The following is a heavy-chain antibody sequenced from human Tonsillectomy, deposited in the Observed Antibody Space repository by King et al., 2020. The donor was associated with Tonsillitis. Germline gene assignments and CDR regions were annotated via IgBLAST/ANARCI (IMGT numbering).Heavy chain of an antibody. V-gene: IGHV1-46*01. D-gene: IGHD6-13*01. CDR3: ARDRGSSRLPNAFDI. J-gene: IGHJ3*02. CDR1: GYTFTRYY. CDR2: INPSGGST. Sequence: VQLVESGAEVKKPGASVKVSCKASGYTFTRYYMHWVRQAPGQGLEWMGIINPSGGSTSYAQKFQGRVTMTRDTSTSTVYMELSSLRSEDTAVYYCARDRGSSRLPNAFDIWGQGTMVTVSS.